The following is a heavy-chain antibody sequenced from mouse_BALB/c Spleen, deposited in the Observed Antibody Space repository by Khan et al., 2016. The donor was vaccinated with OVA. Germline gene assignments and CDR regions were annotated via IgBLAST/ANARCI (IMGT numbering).Heavy chain of an antibody. CDR1: GYSFTGFF. J-gene: IGHJ4*01. CDR3: GRGGGSYGMDC. Sequence: VQLKQSGPELVKPGASVKISCEASGYSFTGFFMNWVKQSHGKSLEWIGRINPYNGDTFYNEKFKGKATLTVDKSSNTAHMTLLLLTSDDSAVYYGGRGGGSYGMDCWGQGTSVTVSS. V-gene: IGHV1-37*01. CDR2: INPYNGDT.